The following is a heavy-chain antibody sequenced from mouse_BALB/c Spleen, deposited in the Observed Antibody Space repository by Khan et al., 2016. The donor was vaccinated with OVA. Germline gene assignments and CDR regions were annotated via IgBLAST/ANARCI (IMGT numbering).Heavy chain of an antibody. Sequence: QVQLQQSGPELVKPGTLVKISCKASGYTFTSYDINWVKQRPGQGLEWIGWIYPGDDSTNYNEKFKGKATLTAGQSSNTAYMQLSSLTSENSAVYFCAREGVRGVGLDYWGQGTSVTISS. CDR3: AREGVRGVGLDY. CDR1: GYTFTSYD. J-gene: IGHJ4*01. D-gene: IGHD1-1*01. V-gene: IGHV1S56*01. CDR2: IYPGDDST.